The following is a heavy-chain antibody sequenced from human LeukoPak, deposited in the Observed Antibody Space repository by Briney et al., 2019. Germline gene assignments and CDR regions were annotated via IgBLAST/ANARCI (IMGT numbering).Heavy chain of an antibody. CDR1: GFTFSTYG. D-gene: IGHD3-10*01. Sequence: GGSLRLSCAASGFTFSTYGMTWVRQAPGKGLEWVSVISGSGGSTHYADSVKGRFTISRDNSKNTLYLQMKSLRAEDTAVYYCAKVLRRGGTIDYWGQGTLVTVSS. J-gene: IGHJ4*02. V-gene: IGHV3-23*01. CDR3: AKVLRRGGTIDY. CDR2: ISGSGGST.